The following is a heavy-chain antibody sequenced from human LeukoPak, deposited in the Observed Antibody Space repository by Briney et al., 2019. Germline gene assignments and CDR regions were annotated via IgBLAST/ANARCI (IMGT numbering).Heavy chain of an antibody. V-gene: IGHV4-59*08. J-gene: IGHJ4*02. D-gene: IGHD2-15*01. CDR2: FYYSGST. CDR3: ASRYCSGGSCYSQGEY. Sequence: PSETLSLTCTVSGASISSYYWSWIRQPPGKGLEWVGSFYYSGSTNYNPSLKSRVTISVDTSKNQFSLKLSSVTAADTAVYYCASRYCSGGSCYSQGEYWGQGTLVTVSS. CDR1: GASISSYY.